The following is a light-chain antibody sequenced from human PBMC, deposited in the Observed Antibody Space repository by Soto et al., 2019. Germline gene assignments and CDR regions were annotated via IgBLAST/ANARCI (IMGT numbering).Light chain of an antibody. V-gene: IGKV3-15*01. Sequence: DIVLTQSPATLSLSPGERATLSCRASQSVGSKLAWYQQKPGQAPRLLIHGASTRATGIPARFSGSGSGTDFTLTISSLQSEDFAVYYCQQYNNWPWTFGQGTKVDIK. CDR3: QQYNNWPWT. CDR2: GAS. J-gene: IGKJ1*01. CDR1: QSVGSK.